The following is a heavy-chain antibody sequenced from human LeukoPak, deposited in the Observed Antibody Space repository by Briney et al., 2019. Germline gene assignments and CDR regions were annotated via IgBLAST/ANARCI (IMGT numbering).Heavy chain of an antibody. Sequence: ASVKVSFKASGYTFTNYGISWVRQAPGQGLEWMGWISAYNGNTNYAQKLQGRVTMTTDTSTSTAYMELRSLRSDDTAVYYCARPFSSGWPFDYWGQGTLVTVSS. CDR1: GYTFTNYG. CDR3: ARPFSSGWPFDY. CDR2: ISAYNGNT. J-gene: IGHJ4*02. D-gene: IGHD6-19*01. V-gene: IGHV1-18*01.